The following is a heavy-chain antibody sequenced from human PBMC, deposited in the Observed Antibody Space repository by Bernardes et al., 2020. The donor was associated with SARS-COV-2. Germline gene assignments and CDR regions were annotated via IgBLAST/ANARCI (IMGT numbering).Heavy chain of an antibody. V-gene: IGHV3-11*06. CDR2: ISSSSSYT. CDR1: GFTFSDYY. D-gene: IGHD6-19*01. CDR3: ARESTIAVAGTGNWFDP. Sequence: GGSLRVCCAASGFTFSDYYMSWIRQAPGKGLEWVSYISSSSSYTNYADSVKGRFTISRDNAKNSLYLQMNSLRAEDTAVYYCARESTIAVAGTGNWFDPWGQGTLVTVSS. J-gene: IGHJ5*02.